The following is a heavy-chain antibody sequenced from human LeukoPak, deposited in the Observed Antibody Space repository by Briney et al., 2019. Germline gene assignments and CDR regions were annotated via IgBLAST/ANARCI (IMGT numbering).Heavy chain of an antibody. D-gene: IGHD3-10*02. Sequence: SETLSLTCSVSGGSISSRNHYWGWIRQPPGKGLEWIGSIFYTGNTYYNPSLRSRVTMSVDTSKNHFSLNLSSVTAADMAVYYCSRYVNTFDYWGQGALVTVSS. CDR1: GGSISSRNHY. CDR3: SRYVNTFDY. CDR2: IFYTGNT. V-gene: IGHV4-39*02. J-gene: IGHJ4*02.